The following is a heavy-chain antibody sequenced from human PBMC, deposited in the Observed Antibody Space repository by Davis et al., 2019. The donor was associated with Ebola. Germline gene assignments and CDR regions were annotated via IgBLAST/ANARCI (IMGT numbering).Heavy chain of an antibody. Sequence: ASVKVSCKASGYTFTNYDIIWVRQAPGQGLEWMGIIRPSNDVTQYARKFKGRVAMTWDTSTSTVYMELSSLRSDDTAVYYCARESPETYHFDYWGQGTLVTVAS. CDR2: IRPSNDVT. CDR3: ARESPETYHFDY. D-gene: IGHD2-21*01. J-gene: IGHJ4*02. CDR1: GYTFTNYD. V-gene: IGHV1-46*01.